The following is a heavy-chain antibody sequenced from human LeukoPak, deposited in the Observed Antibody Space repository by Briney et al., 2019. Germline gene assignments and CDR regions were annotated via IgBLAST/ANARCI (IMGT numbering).Heavy chain of an antibody. D-gene: IGHD3-22*01. Sequence: GGSLRLSCAASGFTFSDYYMSWIRQAPGKGLEWVSYISSSGSTMYYADSVKGRFTISRDNAKNSLYLQMNSLRAEDTAVYYCARDKLGYYYDSSGYLTLDYYYGMDVWGQGTTVTVSS. V-gene: IGHV3-11*01. CDR2: ISSSGSTM. CDR3: ARDKLGYYYDSSGYLTLDYYYGMDV. CDR1: GFTFSDYY. J-gene: IGHJ6*02.